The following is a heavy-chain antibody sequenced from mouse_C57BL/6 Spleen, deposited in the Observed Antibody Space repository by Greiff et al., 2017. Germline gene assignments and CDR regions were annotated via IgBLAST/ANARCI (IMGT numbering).Heavy chain of an antibody. CDR2: IDPSDSYT. CDR3: ARRQLPYAMDY. CDR1: GYTFTSYW. J-gene: IGHJ4*01. Sequence: QVQLQQPGAELVMPGASVKLSCKASGYTFTSYWMHWVKQRPGQGLEWIGEIDPSDSYTNYNQKFKGKSTLTVDKSSSTAYMQLSSLTSEDSAVYYCARRQLPYAMDYWGQGTSVTVSS. V-gene: IGHV1-69*01. D-gene: IGHD2-1*01.